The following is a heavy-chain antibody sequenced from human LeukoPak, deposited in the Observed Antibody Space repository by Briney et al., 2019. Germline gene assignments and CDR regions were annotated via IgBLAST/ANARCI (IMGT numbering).Heavy chain of an antibody. Sequence: PSETLSLTCTVSGGSISSYYWSWIRQPPGKGLEWIGYIYYSGSTNYNPSLKSRVTISVDTSKNQFSLKLSSVTAADTAVYYCARAELRYFDFDYWGQGTLVTVSS. J-gene: IGHJ4*02. CDR1: GGSISSYY. V-gene: IGHV4-59*12. CDR2: IYYSGST. D-gene: IGHD3-9*01. CDR3: ARAELRYFDFDY.